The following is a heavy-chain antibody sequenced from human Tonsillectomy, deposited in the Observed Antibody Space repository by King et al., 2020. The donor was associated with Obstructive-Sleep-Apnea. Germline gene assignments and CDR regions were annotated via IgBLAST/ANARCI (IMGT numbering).Heavy chain of an antibody. V-gene: IGHV3-30*04. D-gene: IGHD3-22*01. CDR1: GFTFSSYA. CDR3: ARSSCAYFYVPGY. J-gene: IGHJ4*02. CDR2: ISYDGSQK. Sequence: VQLVESGGGVVQPGRSLRLSCAASGFTFSSYAMHWVRQAPGKGLKWVAVISYDGSQKYYADSVKGRFTISRDNSNNTLYLQMNSLRAEDTAVFYCARSSCAYFYVPGYWGQGTLVIVSS.